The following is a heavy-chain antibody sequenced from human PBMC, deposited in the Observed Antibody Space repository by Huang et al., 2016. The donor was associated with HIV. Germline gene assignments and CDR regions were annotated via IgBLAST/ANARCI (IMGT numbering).Heavy chain of an antibody. CDR1: GGSIRSDNYY. Sequence: QLQLQESGPGLVKPSETLFLTCTVSGGSIRSDNYYWGWIRQPPGKGLEWIGCIYYSGSTYYNPSLKRRVTITVDTSKNHFSLRMRSVTAADTAVYYCARLPGSITMIRGVITDPYWGQGTLVTVSS. V-gene: IGHV4-39*02. CDR2: IYYSGST. CDR3: ARLPGSITMIRGVITDPY. D-gene: IGHD3-10*01. J-gene: IGHJ4*02.